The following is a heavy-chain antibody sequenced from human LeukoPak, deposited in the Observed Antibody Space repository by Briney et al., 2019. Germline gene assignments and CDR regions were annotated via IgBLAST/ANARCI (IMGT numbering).Heavy chain of an antibody. J-gene: IGHJ4*02. V-gene: IGHV3-7*01. CDR3: ARGGGSSWYYY. CDR1: GFTFSTYW. CDR2: IKQDGSEK. D-gene: IGHD6-13*01. Sequence: GGSLRLSCAASGFTFSTYWMHWVRQAPGKGLEWVANIKQDGSEKYYVDSVKGRFTISRDNAQNSLYLQMNSLRAEDTAVYYCARGGGSSWYYYWGQGTLVTVSS.